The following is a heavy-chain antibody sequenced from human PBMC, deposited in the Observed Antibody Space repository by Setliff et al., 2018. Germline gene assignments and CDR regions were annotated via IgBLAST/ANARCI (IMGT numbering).Heavy chain of an antibody. D-gene: IGHD2-15*01. CDR3: ARGYCSGGSCYEGSFDY. CDR1: GGTFSSYA. V-gene: IGHV1-69*05. J-gene: IGHJ4*02. Sequence: SVKVSCKASGGTFSSYAISWVRQAPGQGLEWMGGIIPIFGTANYAQKFQGRVTITTDESTSTAYMELSSLRSEDTAVYYCARGYCSGGSCYEGSFDYWGQGTLVTVSS. CDR2: IIPIFGTA.